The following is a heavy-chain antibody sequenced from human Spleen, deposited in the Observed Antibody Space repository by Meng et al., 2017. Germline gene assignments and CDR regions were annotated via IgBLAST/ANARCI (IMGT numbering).Heavy chain of an antibody. V-gene: IGHV3-9*01. CDR3: AKDRGYDSVTGGGFDI. Sequence: SLKISCAPSGFSFDDYAMHWVRQAPGKGLEWVSGITWNTDNVDYADSVKGRFTISRDNAKNSLYLQMNSLRAEDTALYYCAKDRGYDSVTGGGFDIWGQGTPVTVSS. CDR1: GFSFDDYA. J-gene: IGHJ3*02. D-gene: IGHD5-18*01. CDR2: ITWNTDNV.